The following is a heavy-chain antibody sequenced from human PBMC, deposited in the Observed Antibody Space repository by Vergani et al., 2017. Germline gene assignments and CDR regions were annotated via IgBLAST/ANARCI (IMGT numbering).Heavy chain of an antibody. J-gene: IGHJ4*02. CDR2: IYYSGST. CDR3: VRGFCSNGVCYTGKFDY. CDR1: GGSISSYY. D-gene: IGHD2-8*01. Sequence: QVQLQESGPGLVKPSETLSLTCTVSGGSISSYYWSWIRQPPGKGLEWIGYIYYSGSTNYNPSLKSRVTISVDTSKNQFSLKLSSVTAADTAVYYFVRGFCSNGVCYTGKFDYWGQGTLVTVSS. V-gene: IGHV4-59*01.